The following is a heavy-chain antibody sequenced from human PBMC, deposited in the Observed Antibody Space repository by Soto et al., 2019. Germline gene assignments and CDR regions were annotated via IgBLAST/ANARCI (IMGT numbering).Heavy chain of an antibody. Sequence: EVQLVKSGGGLVQPGGSLKLSCAASGFTLSGFDIHWVRQASGEGLEWVGRIKTKVESYATELAASVKGRFTISRDDPKNTAYLEMNSLKTEDTAVYYCTRRYCSGGGCYSDFDYWGQGALVTVSS. CDR3: TRRYCSGGGCYSDFDY. CDR2: IKTKVESYAT. D-gene: IGHD2-15*01. CDR1: GFTLSGFD. V-gene: IGHV3-73*01. J-gene: IGHJ4*02.